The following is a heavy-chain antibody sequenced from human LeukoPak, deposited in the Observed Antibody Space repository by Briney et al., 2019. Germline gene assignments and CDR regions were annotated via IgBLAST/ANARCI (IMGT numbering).Heavy chain of an antibody. CDR1: GGSFSGHY. D-gene: IGHD5-12*01. J-gene: IGHJ4*02. CDR2: INHSGST. Sequence: SETLSLTCAVYGGSFSGHYWNWIRQPPGKGLEWIGEINHSGSTNYNPSLESRVTISVDTSNNQFSLKLSSVTAADTAVYYCAVSATSGSDFWEAIDYWGQGTLVTVSS. V-gene: IGHV4-34*01. CDR3: AVSATSGSDFWEAIDY.